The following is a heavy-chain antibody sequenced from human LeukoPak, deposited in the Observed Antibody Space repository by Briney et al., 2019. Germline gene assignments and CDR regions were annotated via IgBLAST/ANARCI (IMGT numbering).Heavy chain of an antibody. J-gene: IGHJ4*02. CDR3: AKDAWATIYYYDSSGYFDY. V-gene: IGHV3-30*18. D-gene: IGHD3-22*01. CDR2: ISYDGSNK. Sequence: PGRPLRLSCAASGFTFSSYGMHWVRQAPGKGLEWVAVISYDGSNKYYADSVKGRFTISRDNSKNTLYLQMNSLRAEDTAVYYCAKDAWATIYYYDSSGYFDYWGQGTLVTVSS. CDR1: GFTFSSYG.